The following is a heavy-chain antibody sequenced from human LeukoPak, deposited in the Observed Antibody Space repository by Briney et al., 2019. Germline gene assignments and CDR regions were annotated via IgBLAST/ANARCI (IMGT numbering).Heavy chain of an antibody. CDR2: ISGSGGST. D-gene: IGHD3-22*01. V-gene: IGHV3-23*01. CDR1: GFTFSSYA. Sequence: GGSLRLSCAASGFTFSSYAMSWVRQAPGKGLEWVSGISGSGGSTYYADSVKGRFTISRDNSKNTLHLRMNSLRAEDTAVYYCARDLSGYYYDSSGYYPGYFDYWGQGTLVTVSS. J-gene: IGHJ4*02. CDR3: ARDLSGYYYDSSGYYPGYFDY.